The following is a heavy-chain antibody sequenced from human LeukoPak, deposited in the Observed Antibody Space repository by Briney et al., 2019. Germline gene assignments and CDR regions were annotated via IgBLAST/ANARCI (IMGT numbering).Heavy chain of an antibody. D-gene: IGHD3-3*01. J-gene: IGHJ4*02. Sequence: GGSLRLSCAASGFSFSTSWMHWVRHTPEKGLVWVSRINSDGSNTIYADSVKGRFTISRDNAKNTLFLQMNSLRAKDTAVYYCARDRYYTLDYWGQGTLVTVSS. V-gene: IGHV3-74*01. CDR2: INSDGSNT. CDR1: GFSFSTSW. CDR3: ARDRYYTLDY.